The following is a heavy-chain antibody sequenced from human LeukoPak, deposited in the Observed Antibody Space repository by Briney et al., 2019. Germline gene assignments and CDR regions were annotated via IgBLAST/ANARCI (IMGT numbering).Heavy chain of an antibody. CDR3: AKDLSKQHLVGRGGGGNYYYMDV. Sequence: PGGSLRLSCAASGFTFGSYAMSWVRQAPGKGPEWVSTISNSDDNTYYADSVKGRVTISRDNSKNTLYLQMSSLRAEDTAVYYCAKDLSKQHLVGRGGGGNYYYMDVWGKGTTVTISS. D-gene: IGHD6-13*01. CDR2: ISNSDDNT. CDR1: GFTFGSYA. J-gene: IGHJ6*03. V-gene: IGHV3-23*01.